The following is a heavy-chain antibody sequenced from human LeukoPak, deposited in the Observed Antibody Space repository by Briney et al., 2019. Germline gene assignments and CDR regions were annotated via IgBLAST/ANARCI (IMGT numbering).Heavy chain of an antibody. D-gene: IGHD2-15*01. CDR3: TQGSGQYFDY. CDR2: IRSRGDGGTP. J-gene: IGHJ4*02. V-gene: IGHV3-15*07. CDR1: GLTLSNVW. Sequence: GSLRLSCAVSGLTLSNVWMNWVRQAPGKGLEWVGRIRSRGDGGTPDFAAPVKGRFTISRDDSKNTLYLQMNSLTSEDTAVYYCTQGSGQYFDYWGQGTLVTVSS.